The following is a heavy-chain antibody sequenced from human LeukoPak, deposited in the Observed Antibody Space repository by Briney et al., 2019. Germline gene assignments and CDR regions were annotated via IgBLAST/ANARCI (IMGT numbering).Heavy chain of an antibody. CDR2: IYYSGST. D-gene: IGHD6-19*01. CDR1: GGSISSSSYY. Sequence: SETLSLTCTVSGGSISSSSYYWGWIRQPPGKGLEWIGSIYYSGSTYYNPSLKSRVTISVDTSKNQFSLKLSSVTAADTAVYYCARGRSGWRYSSGWSQSWDYWGQGTLVTVSS. CDR3: ARGRSGWRYSSGWSQSWDY. V-gene: IGHV4-39*07. J-gene: IGHJ4*02.